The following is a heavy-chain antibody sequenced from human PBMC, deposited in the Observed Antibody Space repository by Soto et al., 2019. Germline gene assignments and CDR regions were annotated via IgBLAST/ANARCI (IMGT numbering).Heavy chain of an antibody. V-gene: IGHV3-9*01. CDR2: ISWNSGSI. D-gene: IGHD2-21*02. CDR3: ARDYGGNSGYLDY. J-gene: IGHJ4*02. Sequence: EVQLVGSGGGLVQPGRSLRLSCAASGFTFDDYAMHWVRQAPGKGLEGVSGISWNSGSIVYAGSVKGRFTISRDNARNSLYMQMNSLRPEDTALYYCARDYGGNSGYLDYWGQGTLVTVSS. CDR1: GFTFDDYA.